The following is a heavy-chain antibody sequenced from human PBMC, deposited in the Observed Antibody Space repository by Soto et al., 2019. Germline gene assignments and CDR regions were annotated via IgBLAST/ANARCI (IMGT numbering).Heavy chain of an antibody. D-gene: IGHD3-10*01. CDR3: VGGQYYFDY. V-gene: IGHV3-30*03. J-gene: IGHJ4*02. CDR1: GFPFTSCG. CDR2: ISYDGSDK. Sequence: QVQLVESGGGVVQPGRSLRLSCAASGFPFTSCGMHWVREGPDKGLEWVAIISYDGSDKYYADSVKGRFTISRDNSKNTLYLQMNSLRPEDTALYYCVGGQYYFDYRGQGTLVIVSS.